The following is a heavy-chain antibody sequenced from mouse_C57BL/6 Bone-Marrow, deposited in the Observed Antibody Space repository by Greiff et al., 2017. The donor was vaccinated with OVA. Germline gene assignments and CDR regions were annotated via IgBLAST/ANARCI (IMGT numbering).Heavy chain of an antibody. CDR1: GFTFSDYG. J-gene: IGHJ3*01. Sequence: EVQLVESGGGLVKPGGSLKLSCAASGFTFSDYGMHWVRQAPEKGLEWVAYISSGSSTIYYADTVKGRFPISRDNAKNTLFLQMTSLRAEDTAMYYCARRDGYDETWFAYWGKGTLVTVSA. V-gene: IGHV5-17*01. D-gene: IGHD2-2*01. CDR2: ISSGSSTI. CDR3: ARRDGYDETWFAY.